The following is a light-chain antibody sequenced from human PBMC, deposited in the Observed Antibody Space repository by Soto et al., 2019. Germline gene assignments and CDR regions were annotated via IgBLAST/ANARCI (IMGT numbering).Light chain of an antibody. J-gene: IGLJ3*02. CDR3: SSFTSRDTLV. Sequence: QSALTQPASVSWSPGQSITISCTGNSSDIGGYDFVSWYQQHPAKAPRLIISEVTNRPSGVSNRFSGSKSGNTASLTISGLQVEDEADYFCSSFTSRDTLVFGGGTKLTVL. CDR1: SSDIGGYDF. V-gene: IGLV2-14*01. CDR2: EVT.